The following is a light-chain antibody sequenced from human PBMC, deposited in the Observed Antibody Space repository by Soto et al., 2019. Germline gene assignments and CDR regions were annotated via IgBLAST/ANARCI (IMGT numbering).Light chain of an antibody. J-gene: IGLJ2*01. CDR3: AAWDDSLNGAV. CDR2: SND. CDR1: SSNIGENT. V-gene: IGLV1-44*01. Sequence: QSVLTQPPSASETPGRRVSISCSGGSSNIGENTVNWYQQVPGTAPKLLIYSNDQRPSGVPDRFSGSRSGTSASLAISGLRSEDEAEYYCAAWDDSLNGAVFGGGTK.